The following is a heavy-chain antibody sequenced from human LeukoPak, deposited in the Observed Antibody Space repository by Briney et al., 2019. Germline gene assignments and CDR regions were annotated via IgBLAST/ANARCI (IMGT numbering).Heavy chain of an antibody. V-gene: IGHV3-7*01. D-gene: IGHD2-2*01. CDR2: IKQDGSEK. J-gene: IGHJ4*02. CDR1: GFTFSGYW. CDR3: ARHGTSWNYDY. Sequence: PGGSLRLSCEASGFTFSGYWMSWVRQAPGKGLEWVSNIKQDGSEKTFVDSVKGRFTISRDNAKNSLYLQMDSLRAEDTAVYYCARHGTSWNYDYWGQGTLVTVSS.